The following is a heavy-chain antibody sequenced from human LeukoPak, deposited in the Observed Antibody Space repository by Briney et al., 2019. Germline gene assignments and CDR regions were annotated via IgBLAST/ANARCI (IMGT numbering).Heavy chain of an antibody. J-gene: IGHJ4*02. D-gene: IGHD6-13*01. Sequence: GGSLRLSCTVSGFTLSSYEMSWIRQAPGRGLEWVSLITWDAGSTYYADSVKGRFTISRDNSKNSLYLQMNSLRAEDTALYYCAKGTSSWHEFDYWGQGTLVTVSS. CDR2: ITWDAGST. CDR3: AKGTSSWHEFDY. CDR1: GFTLSSYE. V-gene: IGHV3-43D*03.